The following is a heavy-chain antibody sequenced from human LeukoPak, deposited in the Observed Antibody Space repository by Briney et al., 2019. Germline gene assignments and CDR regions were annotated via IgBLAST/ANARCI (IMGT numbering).Heavy chain of an antibody. Sequence: ASVKVSCKASGGTSSSYTISWVRQAPGQGLEWMGRIIPILGIANYAQKFQGRVTITADKSTRTAYMELSSLRSEDTAVYYCARDSSRMDYDSSGYYDYWGREPWSPSPQ. J-gene: IGHJ4*02. CDR1: GGTSSSYT. CDR2: IIPILGIA. D-gene: IGHD3-22*01. CDR3: ARDSSRMDYDSSGYYDY. V-gene: IGHV1-69*04.